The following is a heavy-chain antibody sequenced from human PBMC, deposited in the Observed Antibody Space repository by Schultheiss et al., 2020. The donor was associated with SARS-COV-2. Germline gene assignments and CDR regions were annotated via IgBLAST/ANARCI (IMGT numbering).Heavy chain of an antibody. V-gene: IGHV3-33*01. Sequence: GGSLRLSCAASGFTFSSYGMHWVRQAPGKGLEWVAVIWYDGSNKYYADSVKGRFTISRDNSKNTLYLQMNSLRADDTAVYYCATYGSGRVLGVFDLWGQGTLVTVSS. CDR1: GFTFSSYG. CDR2: IWYDGSNK. J-gene: IGHJ4*02. CDR3: ATYGSGRVLGVFDL. D-gene: IGHD3-10*01.